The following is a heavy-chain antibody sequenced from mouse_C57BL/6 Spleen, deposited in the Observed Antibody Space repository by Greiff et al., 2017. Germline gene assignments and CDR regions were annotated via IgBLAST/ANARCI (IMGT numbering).Heavy chain of an antibody. J-gene: IGHJ4*01. D-gene: IGHD1-1*01. CDR2: IYPGDGDT. Sequence: VQLQQSGAELVKPGASVKISCKASGYAFSSYWMNWVKQRPGKGLEWIGQIYPGDGDTNYNGKFTGKATLTVDKSSSTAYMQLSSLTSEDSAVYFCAGGRSTGYDMDDWGKGTSVTVSS. CDR1: GYAFSSYW. V-gene: IGHV1-80*01. CDR3: AGGRSTGYDMDD.